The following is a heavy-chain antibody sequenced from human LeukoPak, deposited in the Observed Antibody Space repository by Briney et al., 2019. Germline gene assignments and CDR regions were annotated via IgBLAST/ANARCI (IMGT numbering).Heavy chain of an antibody. D-gene: IGHD4-17*01. CDR3: VRDPATVTIGSCFDS. J-gene: IGHJ4*02. CDR1: GYTFTGYY. V-gene: IGHV1-18*04. Sequence: ASVKVSCKASGYTFTGYYMHWVRRAPDQGLEWLAWISGYNGKTNYAQKFQGRVTLTTDTPTNTAYMELTRLRPDDTAVYYCVRDPATVTIGSCFDSWGQGTLVTVSS. CDR2: ISGYNGKT.